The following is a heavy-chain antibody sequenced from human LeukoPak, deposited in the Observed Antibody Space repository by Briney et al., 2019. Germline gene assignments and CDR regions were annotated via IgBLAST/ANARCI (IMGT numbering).Heavy chain of an antibody. J-gene: IGHJ5*02. Sequence: SETLSLTCAIYGGSFSGYYWTWIRQSPGRDLEWIGEINGSGNSNYNPSLKSRVFISLDTSKNQFSLKLTSVTAADTAVYYFARGSRMRQVGPRWLDPWGRGTLVTVSS. D-gene: IGHD1-26*01. V-gene: IGHV4-34*01. CDR1: GGSFSGYY. CDR3: ARGSRMRQVGPRWLDP. CDR2: INGSGNS.